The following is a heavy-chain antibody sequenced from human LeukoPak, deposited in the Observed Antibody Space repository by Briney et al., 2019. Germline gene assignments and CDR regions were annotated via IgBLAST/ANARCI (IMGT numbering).Heavy chain of an antibody. V-gene: IGHV1-46*01. D-gene: IGHD2-21*02. Sequence: GASVKVSCKSSGYTFTSYYMHWVGQAPGQGREGMGIINPSGGSTSYAQKFQGRVTMTRDTSTSTVYMELSSLRSEDTAVYYCARDLSGDANFDYSGQGTLVTVSS. CDR3: ARDLSGDANFDY. CDR1: GYTFTSYY. CDR2: INPSGGST. J-gene: IGHJ4*02.